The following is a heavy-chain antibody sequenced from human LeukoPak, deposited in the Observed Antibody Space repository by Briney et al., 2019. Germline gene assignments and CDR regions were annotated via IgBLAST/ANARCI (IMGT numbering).Heavy chain of an antibody. J-gene: IGHJ5*02. CDR2: LSSRSRYI. CDR1: GFTFSNYA. CDR3: ARDAGGRTQREGWFDP. D-gene: IGHD1-26*01. Sequence: GGSLRLSCAASGFTFSNYAMTWVRQAPGKGLEWVSSLSSRSRYIYYADSLKGRFTISRDNAKNSLYLQMNSLRVEDTAVYYCARDAGGRTQREGWFDPWGQGTLVTVSS. V-gene: IGHV3-21*01.